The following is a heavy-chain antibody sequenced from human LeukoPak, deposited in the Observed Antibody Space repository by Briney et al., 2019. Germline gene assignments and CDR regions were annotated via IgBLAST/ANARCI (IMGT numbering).Heavy chain of an antibody. Sequence: GGSLILSCAASGFTFSSYWMHWVRQAPGKGLVWVSRINTDGSSTSYADSVKGRFTISRDNAKNTLYLQMNSLRAEDTAVYYCARASITMVRGPNAFDIWGQRTMVTVSS. CDR3: ARASITMVRGPNAFDI. CDR2: INTDGSST. D-gene: IGHD3-10*01. V-gene: IGHV3-74*01. CDR1: GFTFSSYW. J-gene: IGHJ3*02.